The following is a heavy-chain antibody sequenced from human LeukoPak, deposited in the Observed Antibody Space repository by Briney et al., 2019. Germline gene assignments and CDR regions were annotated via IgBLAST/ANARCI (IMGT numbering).Heavy chain of an antibody. V-gene: IGHV4-39*07. CDR2: IYYSGST. D-gene: IGHD2-2*01. CDR3: ARGPNIVVDTGYDY. CDR1: GGSISSSSYY. J-gene: IGHJ4*02. Sequence: SETLSLTCTFSGGSISSSSYYWGWIRQPPGKGLEWIGSIYYSGSTYYNPSLKSRVTISVDTSKNQFSLKLSSVTAADTAVSYCARGPNIVVDTGYDYWGQGTLVTVSS.